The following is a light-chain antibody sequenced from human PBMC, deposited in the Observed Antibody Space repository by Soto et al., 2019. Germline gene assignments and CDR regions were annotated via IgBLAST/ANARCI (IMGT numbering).Light chain of an antibody. J-gene: IGKJ1*01. V-gene: IGKV4-1*01. CDR2: WAS. Sequence: DIRMIKSTASLAVSLGERATINCKSSQSCLYSSNNKNYLAWYQQQPGQPPKLLIYWASTRESGVPDRFSGSGSGTDFTLTISSLQAEDVAVYYCQQYYSTPRTFGQGTKVDI. CDR1: QSCLYSSNNKNY. CDR3: QQYYSTPRT.